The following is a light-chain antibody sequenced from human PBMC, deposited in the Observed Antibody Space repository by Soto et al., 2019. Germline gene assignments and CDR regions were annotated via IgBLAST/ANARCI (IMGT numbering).Light chain of an antibody. J-gene: IGKJ4*01. Sequence: EIVLTQSPGTLSLSPGERVTLSCRASQSVFSSYLAWYQQKHGQAPRLLIYGASTRATGIPARFSGSGSGTEFTLTISSLQSEDFAVYSCQQYNNWPLTFGGGTKVEIK. CDR3: QQYNNWPLT. CDR2: GAS. V-gene: IGKV3-15*01. CDR1: QSVFSSY.